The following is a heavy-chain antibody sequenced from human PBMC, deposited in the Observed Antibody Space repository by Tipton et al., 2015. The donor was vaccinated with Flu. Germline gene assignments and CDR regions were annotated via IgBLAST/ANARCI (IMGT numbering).Heavy chain of an antibody. CDR1: GGSFSSNSYY. V-gene: IGHV4-39*07. Sequence: TLSLTCTVSGGSFSSNSYYWGWIRQPPGKGLEWIGSIYYTGNTFFNPSPRSRVTISLDTSKNQFSLKLSSVTAADTAIYYCAKVSSWYFFFDSWGQGTLVTVSS. D-gene: IGHD6-13*01. CDR2: IYYTGNT. J-gene: IGHJ4*02. CDR3: AKVSSWYFFFDS.